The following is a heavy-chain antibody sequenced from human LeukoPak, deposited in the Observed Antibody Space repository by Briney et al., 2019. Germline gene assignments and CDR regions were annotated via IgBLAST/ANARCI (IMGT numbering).Heavy chain of an antibody. CDR1: GGSISSYY. J-gene: IGHJ4*02. CDR3: ARDRGYSYGYDFDY. CDR2: IYYSGST. D-gene: IGHD5-18*01. V-gene: IGHV4-59*01. Sequence: SETLSLTCTVPGGSISSYYWSWIRQPPGKGLEWIGYIYYSGSTNYNPSLKGRVTISVDTSKNQFSLKLSSVTAADTAVYYCARDRGYSYGYDFDYWGQGTLVTVSS.